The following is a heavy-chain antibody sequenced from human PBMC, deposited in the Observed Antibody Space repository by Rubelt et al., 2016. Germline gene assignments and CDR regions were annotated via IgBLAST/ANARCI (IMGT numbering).Heavy chain of an antibody. V-gene: IGHV4-39*01. D-gene: IGHD4/OR15-4a*01. CDR2: IYYSGST. Sequence: QLQLQESGPGLVKPSETLSLTCTVSGGSISSSNYYWAWIRQPPGKGLEWIGSIYYSGSTYYNPSLKSRVTMSVETSKNQSSLKLSSVTAADTAVYYCARQGDHTNYHYLDYWGQGTLVTVSS. CDR3: ARQGDHTNYHYLDY. CDR1: GGSISSSNYY. J-gene: IGHJ4*02.